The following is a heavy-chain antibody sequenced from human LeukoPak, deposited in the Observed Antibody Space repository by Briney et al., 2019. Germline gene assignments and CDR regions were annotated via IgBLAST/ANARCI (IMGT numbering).Heavy chain of an antibody. CDR3: ARGYSNFDS. CDR2: IYHSGST. V-gene: IGHV4-30-2*01. Sequence: SETLSLTCAVSGGSISSGGYSWSWIRQPPGKGLEWIGYIYHSGSTYYNPSLKSRVTISVDRSKNQFSLKLSSVTAADTAVYYCARGYSNFDSWGQGTLVTVSS. CDR1: GGSISSGGYS. J-gene: IGHJ4*02. D-gene: IGHD5-18*01.